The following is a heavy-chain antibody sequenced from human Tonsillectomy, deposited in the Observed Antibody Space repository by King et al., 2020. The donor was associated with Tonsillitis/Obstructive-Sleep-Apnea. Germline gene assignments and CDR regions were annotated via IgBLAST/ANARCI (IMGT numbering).Heavy chain of an antibody. V-gene: IGHV4-59*01. CDR3: ARDMVLEAGGDAFDI. CDR2: IYYSGST. D-gene: IGHD2-8*01. Sequence: VQLQESGPGLVKPSETLSLTCTVSGGSISSYYWSWIRQPPGKGLEWIGYIYYSGSTNYNPSLKNRVTISVDTSKNQFSRKLSSVTAADTAVYYCARDMVLEAGGDAFDIWGQGTMVTVSS. CDR1: GGSISSYY. J-gene: IGHJ3*02.